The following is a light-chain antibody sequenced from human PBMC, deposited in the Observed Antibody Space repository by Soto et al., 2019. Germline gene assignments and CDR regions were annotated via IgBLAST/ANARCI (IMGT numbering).Light chain of an antibody. CDR2: GAS. J-gene: IGKJ1*01. V-gene: IGKV3-20*01. CDR1: QSVSGKN. Sequence: IVLTQSPGTLSLSTGERASLSCRASQSVSGKNLAWYQQKPGQAPRLLIFGASSRATGIPDRFSGSGSGTDFTLTISRLEPEDFAVYCCQQYATTPWTFGQGTKVEIK. CDR3: QQYATTPWT.